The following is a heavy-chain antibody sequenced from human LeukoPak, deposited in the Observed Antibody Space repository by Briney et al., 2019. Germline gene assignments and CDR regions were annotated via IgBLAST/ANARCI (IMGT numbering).Heavy chain of an antibody. CDR3: TRAAAAAATTARFDT. CDR1: GFTFGDYA. J-gene: IGHJ5*02. CDR2: IRSKVYGGTP. V-gene: IGHV3-49*04. Sequence: PGGSLRLSCTASGFTFGDYAMSWVRQAPGKGLEWVGFIRSKVYGGTPEYAASVKGRFTISRDDSKNIASLQINSLKTEDTAVYYCTRAAAAAATTARFDTWGQGTLVTVSS. D-gene: IGHD6-13*01.